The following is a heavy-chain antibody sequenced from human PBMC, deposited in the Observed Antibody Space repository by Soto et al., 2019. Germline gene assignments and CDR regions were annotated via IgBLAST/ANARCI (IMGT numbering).Heavy chain of an antibody. CDR2: INPNGSDT. D-gene: IGHD3-16*01. J-gene: IGHJ4*02. CDR3: ARGASYRWDS. V-gene: IGHV5-51*03. Sequence: EVQLVQSGAEVKEPGESLQISCQGSADTFHYDWIGWVRQMPGKGLEWMGIINPNGSDTRYSPPFQGQVTISVDKSINTAYLQWTSLKASDTGLYYCARGASYRWDSWGQGTLVTVSS. CDR1: ADTFHYDW.